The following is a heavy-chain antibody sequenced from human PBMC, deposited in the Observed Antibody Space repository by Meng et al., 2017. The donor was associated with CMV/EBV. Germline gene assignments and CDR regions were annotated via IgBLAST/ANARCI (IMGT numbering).Heavy chain of an antibody. CDR2: ISGRGDDT. CDR3: AKRTSYYDNSGYRIDY. D-gene: IGHD3-22*01. CDR1: GFTFRTYA. V-gene: IGHV3-23*01. J-gene: IGHJ4*02. Sequence: SGFTFRTYAMTWVRQAPGKGLEWVSAISGRGDDTYYADSVKGRFTISRDNSKNSLHLQMNSLRAEDTAVYYCAKRTSYYDNSGYRIDYWGPGTLVTVSS.